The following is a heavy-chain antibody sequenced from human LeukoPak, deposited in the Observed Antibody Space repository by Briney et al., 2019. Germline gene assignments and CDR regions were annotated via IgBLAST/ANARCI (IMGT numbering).Heavy chain of an antibody. Sequence: GGSLRLSCAASGFTFSSSAMNWVRQAPGKGLVWVSRINTDGSSTSYADSVKGRFTISRDNAKNTLYLQMNSLRAEDTAVYYCARDQSGSLDYWGQGTLVTVSS. J-gene: IGHJ4*02. CDR2: INTDGSST. D-gene: IGHD1-26*01. CDR3: ARDQSGSLDY. CDR1: GFTFSSSA. V-gene: IGHV3-74*01.